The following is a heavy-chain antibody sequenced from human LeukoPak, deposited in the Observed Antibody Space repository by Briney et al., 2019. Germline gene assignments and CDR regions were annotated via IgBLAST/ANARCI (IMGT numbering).Heavy chain of an antibody. V-gene: IGHV1-69*13. D-gene: IGHD5-12*01. CDR1: GGTFSSYA. Sequence: GASVKVSCKASGGTFSSYAISWVRQAPGQGLEWMGGIIPIFGTANYAQKFQGRVTITADESTSTAYMELSSLRSEDTAVYYCARTHGGAGGLAYYYYYMDVWGKGTTVTVSS. J-gene: IGHJ6*03. CDR2: IIPIFGTA. CDR3: ARTHGGAGGLAYYYYYMDV.